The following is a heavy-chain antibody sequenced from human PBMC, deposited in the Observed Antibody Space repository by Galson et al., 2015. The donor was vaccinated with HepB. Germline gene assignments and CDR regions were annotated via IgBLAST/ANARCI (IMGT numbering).Heavy chain of an antibody. Sequence: CAISGDSVSSHSAAWNWIRQSPSRGLEWLGRTYYRSKWYNDYAVSVKSRITINPDTSKNQFSLQLNSVTPEDTAVYYCAQSSSWYRGIPYYFDYWGQGTLVTVSS. J-gene: IGHJ4*02. D-gene: IGHD6-13*01. V-gene: IGHV6-1*01. CDR3: AQSSSWYRGIPYYFDY. CDR2: TYYRSKWYN. CDR1: GDSVSSHSAA.